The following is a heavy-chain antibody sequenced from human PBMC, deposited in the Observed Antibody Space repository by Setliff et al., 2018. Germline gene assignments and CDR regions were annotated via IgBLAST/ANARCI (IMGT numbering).Heavy chain of an antibody. J-gene: IGHJ4*02. CDR1: GFTFSSYA. V-gene: IGHV3-23*03. CDR2: IFGGDSST. CDR3: AKAASPLFGILGVEYHFDS. Sequence: PGESLKISCTASGFTFSSYAVSWVRQAPGKGLEWVSTIFGGDSSTYYADSVRGRFTISRDNSRRTLYLQMNSLRAEDTAIYYCAKAASPLFGILGVEYHFDSWGQGKLVTVSS. D-gene: IGHD3-3*01.